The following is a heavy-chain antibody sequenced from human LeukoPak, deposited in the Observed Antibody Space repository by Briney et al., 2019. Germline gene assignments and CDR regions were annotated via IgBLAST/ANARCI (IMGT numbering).Heavy chain of an antibody. CDR2: IYHSGST. CDR1: GGSISSYY. CDR3: ASYGNYHYYYMDV. D-gene: IGHD4-17*01. Sequence: SETLSLTCTVSGGSISSYYWGWIRQPPGKGLEWIGSIYHSGSTYYNPSLKSRVTISVDTSKNQFSLKLSSVTAADTAVYYCASYGNYHYYYMDVWGKGTPVTVSS. V-gene: IGHV4-38-2*02. J-gene: IGHJ6*03.